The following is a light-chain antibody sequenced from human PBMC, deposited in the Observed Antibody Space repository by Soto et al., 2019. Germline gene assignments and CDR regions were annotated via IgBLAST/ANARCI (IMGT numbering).Light chain of an antibody. J-gene: IGKJ5*01. CDR1: QSVTTW. CDR3: QQYSTYPIA. CDR2: KAS. Sequence: DIPMPQSPSTLSASVGDRVTITCRASQSVTTWLAWYQQKPGKAPKLLIYKASNLESGLPSRFTGSGYGTEFTLTISSLQPDDFATYYCQQYSTYPIAFGQGTRLEIK. V-gene: IGKV1-5*03.